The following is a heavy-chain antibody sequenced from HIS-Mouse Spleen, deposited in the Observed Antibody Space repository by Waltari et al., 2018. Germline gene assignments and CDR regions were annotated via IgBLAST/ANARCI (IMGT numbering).Heavy chain of an antibody. Sequence: QLQLQESGPGLVTPSETLSLTCPVSGGSISSCSYYWGWIRQPPGKGLEWVGSIYYGGSTYYNPSLKSRVTISVDTSKNQFSLKLSSVTAADTAVYYCAREIPYSSSWYDWYFDLWGRGTLVTVSS. V-gene: IGHV4-39*07. CDR3: AREIPYSSSWYDWYFDL. CDR2: IYYGGST. D-gene: IGHD6-13*01. CDR1: GGSISSCSYY. J-gene: IGHJ2*01.